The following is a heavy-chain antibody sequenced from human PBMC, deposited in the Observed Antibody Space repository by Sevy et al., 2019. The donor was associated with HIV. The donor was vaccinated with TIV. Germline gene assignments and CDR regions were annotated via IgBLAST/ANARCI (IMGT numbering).Heavy chain of an antibody. V-gene: IGHV1-69*06. CDR1: GGTFSSYA. J-gene: IGHJ4*02. CDR3: ARVPQAVVVPAARGYYFDY. CDR2: IIPIFGTA. Sequence: SVKVSCKASGGTFSSYAISWVRQAPGQGLEWMGGIIPIFGTADYAQKFQGRVTITADKSTSTAYMELSSLRSEDTAVYYCARVPQAVVVPAARGYYFDYWGQGTLVTVSS. D-gene: IGHD2-2*01.